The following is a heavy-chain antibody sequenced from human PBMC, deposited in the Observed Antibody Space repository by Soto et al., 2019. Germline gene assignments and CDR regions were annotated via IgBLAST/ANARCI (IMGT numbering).Heavy chain of an antibody. CDR2: NYYRGST. Sequence: QLQLQESGPGLVKPSETLSLTCTVSGGSISSSSYYWRWIRQSPGKGLDWIGNNYYRGSTYDNPSPKSRVTIYVDVYKKVFSMKLSDVTAADTAVYYCARQWSPRIAVAGGVDYWGQGALVAVSS. CDR3: ARQWSPRIAVAGGVDY. J-gene: IGHJ4*02. D-gene: IGHD6-19*01. CDR1: GGSISSSSYY. V-gene: IGHV4-39*01.